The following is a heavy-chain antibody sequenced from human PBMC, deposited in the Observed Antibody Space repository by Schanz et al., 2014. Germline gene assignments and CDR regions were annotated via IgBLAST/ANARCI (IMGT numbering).Heavy chain of an antibody. CDR3: AKVWGSDYFYPFDY. J-gene: IGHJ4*02. V-gene: IGHV3-23*04. CDR2: ISGGGGSA. D-gene: IGHD3-22*01. Sequence: EVQLVESGGGLVQPGGSLRLSCAASGFTFNNYDMNWVRLVPGKGLECVSGISGGGGSAYYADSVKGRFTISRDNSKNTLYLRMSSLRAEDTAVYYCAKVWGSDYFYPFDYWGQGTLVTVSS. CDR1: GFTFNNYD.